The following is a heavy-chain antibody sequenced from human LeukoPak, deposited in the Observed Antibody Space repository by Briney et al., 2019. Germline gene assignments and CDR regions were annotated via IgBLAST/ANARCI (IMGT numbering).Heavy chain of an antibody. Sequence: GGSLRLSCAASGFTFSSYGMSWVRQAPGKGLEWVANINQDGSGEYYVDSVKGRFTISRDNAKSLLSLQMNSLRDEDTAVYYCTRGDLWGQGTLVTVSS. J-gene: IGHJ4*02. CDR3: TRGDL. V-gene: IGHV3-7*01. CDR2: INQDGSGE. CDR1: GFTFSSYG.